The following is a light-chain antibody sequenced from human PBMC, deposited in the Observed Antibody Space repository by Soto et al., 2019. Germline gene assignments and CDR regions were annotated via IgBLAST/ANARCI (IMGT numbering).Light chain of an antibody. J-gene: IGKJ5*01. CDR3: QQFNSYPIT. V-gene: IGKV1-13*02. Sequence: GDRVTITCRASRGITSALAWYQQKPGKAPKLLISIASSLESGVPSRFSGSGSGTDFTLTISSLQPEDFATYFCQQFNSYPITFGQGTRLEIK. CDR1: RGITSA. CDR2: IAS.